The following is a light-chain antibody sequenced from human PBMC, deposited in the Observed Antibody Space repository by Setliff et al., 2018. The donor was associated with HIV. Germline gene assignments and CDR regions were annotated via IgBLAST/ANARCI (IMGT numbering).Light chain of an antibody. CDR1: TGAVTSGHY. J-gene: IGLJ3*02. CDR2: DTT. Sequence: QAVVTQQPSLTVSPGGTVTLTCGSSTGAVTSGHYPFWFQQKPGQAPRTLIYDTTNKHSSTPARFSGSVLGGTAALTLSGAQPEDEADYDCLLFYNGVRVFGGGTKVTVL. V-gene: IGLV7-46*01. CDR3: LLFYNGVRV.